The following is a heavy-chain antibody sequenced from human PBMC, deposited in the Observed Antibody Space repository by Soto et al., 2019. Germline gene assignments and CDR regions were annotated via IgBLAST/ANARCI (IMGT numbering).Heavy chain of an antibody. CDR1: GFSLSTSGVG. D-gene: IGHD3-22*01. Sequence: SGPTLVNATQTLTLTCTFSGFSLSTSGVGVGWIRQPPGKALEWLALIYWDGDKRYSSSLKSRLTITKDTSKNQVVLTMTNMDPVDTATYYCAHSLYYYDSSGYYGYWGQGTLVTVSS. V-gene: IGHV2-5*02. CDR3: AHSLYYYDSSGYYGY. J-gene: IGHJ4*02. CDR2: IYWDGDK.